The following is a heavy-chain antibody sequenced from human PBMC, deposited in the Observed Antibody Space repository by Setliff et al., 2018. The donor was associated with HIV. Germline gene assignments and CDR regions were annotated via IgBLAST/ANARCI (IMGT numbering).Heavy chain of an antibody. CDR2: SYHTGST. V-gene: IGHV4-38-2*02. CDR1: GGSISSGNY. J-gene: IGHJ4*02. D-gene: IGHD6-13*01. Sequence: PSETLSLTCTVSGGSISSGNYWGWIRQPPGKGLEWIGSSYHTGSTYYNPSLKSRVTISVDTSKNQFSLKLSSVTAADTAVYYCATYSSSWPDYWGQGTLVTVSS. CDR3: ATYSSSWPDY.